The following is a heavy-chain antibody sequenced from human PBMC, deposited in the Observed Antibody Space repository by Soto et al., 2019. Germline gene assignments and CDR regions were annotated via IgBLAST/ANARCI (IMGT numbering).Heavy chain of an antibody. V-gene: IGHV3-30-3*01. CDR2: VSYDGNNQ. J-gene: IGHJ4*02. D-gene: IGHD3-22*01. CDR3: ARDRVYIYDNSGYYTFDY. Sequence: QVQLVESGGGVVQPGRSLRVSCGASGFIFSNYAMHWVRQGPGKGLELVAVVSYDGNNQIYAESVKGTFTISSASSNTTLYLQMNNLREEDTAVYYCARDRVYIYDNSGYYTFDYWGQGTLVIVSS. CDR1: GFIFSNYA.